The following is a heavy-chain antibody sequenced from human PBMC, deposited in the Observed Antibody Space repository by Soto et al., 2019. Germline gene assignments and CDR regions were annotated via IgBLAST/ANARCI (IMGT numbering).Heavy chain of an antibody. CDR2: IYYSGST. D-gene: IGHD2-2*01. Sequence: QVQLQESGPGLVKPSQTLSLTCTVSGGSISSGDYYWSWIRQPPGKGLEWIGYIYYSGSTYYNPCLKRRVTISVDTSKNQFSLKLSSGTAADTAVYYCASSRVGPYCSSTSCYPIYYYYGMDVWGQGTTVTVFS. CDR3: ASSRVGPYCSSTSCYPIYYYYGMDV. V-gene: IGHV4-30-4*01. CDR1: GGSISSGDYY. J-gene: IGHJ6*02.